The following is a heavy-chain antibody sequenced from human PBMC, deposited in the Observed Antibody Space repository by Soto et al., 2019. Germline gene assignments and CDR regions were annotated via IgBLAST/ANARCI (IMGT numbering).Heavy chain of an antibody. CDR3: EKDPLYDVWSEPPQL. CDR2: ISGSGGST. V-gene: IGHV3-23*01. Sequence: GGSLRLSCAASGFTFSSYAMSWVRQAPGKGLEWVSAISGSGGSTYYADSVKGRFTISRDNSKNTLYLQMNSLRAEDTAVYYCEKDPLYDVWSEPPQLGGQGTLVTVSS. J-gene: IGHJ4*02. D-gene: IGHD3-3*01. CDR1: GFTFSSYA.